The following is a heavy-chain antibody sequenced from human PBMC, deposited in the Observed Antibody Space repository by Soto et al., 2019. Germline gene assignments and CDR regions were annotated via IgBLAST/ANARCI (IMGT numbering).Heavy chain of an antibody. CDR2: IKSKTDGGTT. CDR3: TTEFLEWLFGVFSSVPSN. CDR1: GFTFSNAW. V-gene: IGHV3-15*01. J-gene: IGHJ4*02. D-gene: IGHD3-3*01. Sequence: PGGSLRLSCAASGFTFSNAWMSWVRQAPGKGLEWVGRIKSKTDGGTTDYAAPVKGRFTISRDDSKNTLYLQMNSLKTEDTAVYYCTTEFLEWLFGVFSSVPSNWGQGTLVNVSS.